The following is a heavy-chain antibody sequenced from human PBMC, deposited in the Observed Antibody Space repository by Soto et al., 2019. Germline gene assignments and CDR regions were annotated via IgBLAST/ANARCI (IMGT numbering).Heavy chain of an antibody. CDR3: ARSLSTIGARPDY. CDR1: GYTFTGYY. V-gene: IGHV1-2*02. D-gene: IGHD6-6*01. Sequence: QVQLVQSGAEVKKPGASVKVSCKASGYTFTGYYLHWVRQAPGQGLEYMGWINPTTGGTKYTQKFQGRVTMTRDTSTSTAYMELSSLSSDDTAVFYCARSLSTIGARPDYWGQGTLVTVSS. J-gene: IGHJ4*02. CDR2: INPTTGGT.